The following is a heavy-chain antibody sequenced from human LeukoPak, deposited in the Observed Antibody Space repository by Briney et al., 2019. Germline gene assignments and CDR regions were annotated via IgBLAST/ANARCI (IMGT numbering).Heavy chain of an antibody. CDR2: IIPIFGTA. V-gene: IGHV1-69*05. D-gene: IGHD3-22*01. J-gene: IGHJ4*02. Sequence: SVKVSCKASGGTFSSYAISWVRQAPGQGLEWMGRIIPIFGTANYAQKFQGRVTITTDESTSTAYMELSSLRSEDTAVYYCAKQGFGTMIVVVGDFDYWGQGTLVTVSS. CDR3: AKQGFGTMIVVVGDFDY. CDR1: GGTFSSYA.